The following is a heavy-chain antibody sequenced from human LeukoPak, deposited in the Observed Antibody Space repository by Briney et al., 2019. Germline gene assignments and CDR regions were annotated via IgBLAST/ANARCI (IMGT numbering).Heavy chain of an antibody. CDR2: IKQDISEK. V-gene: IGHV3-7*01. J-gene: IGHJ5*02. CDR1: GFTFSTYS. Sequence: PGGSLRLSCAASGFTFSTYSMGWVRQAPGKGLEWVASIKQDISEKYYVDSVKGRFTISRDNAKNSLYLQMNSLRAEDTAVYYCARKLGTPGPWGQGTLVTVSS. CDR3: ARKLGTPGP. D-gene: IGHD4-23*01.